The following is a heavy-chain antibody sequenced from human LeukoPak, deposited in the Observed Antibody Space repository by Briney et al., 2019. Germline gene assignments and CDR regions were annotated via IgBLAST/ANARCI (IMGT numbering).Heavy chain of an antibody. J-gene: IGHJ4*02. CDR1: GGFISSYY. D-gene: IGHD6-6*01. V-gene: IGHV4-59*01. Sequence: SETLSLTCTVSGGFISSYYWSWIRQPPGKGLEWIGYIYYSGSTNYNPSLKSRVTISVDTSKNQFSLKLSSVTAADTAVYYCARAVRKQLFYFDYWGQGTLVTVSS. CDR2: IYYSGST. CDR3: ARAVRKQLFYFDY.